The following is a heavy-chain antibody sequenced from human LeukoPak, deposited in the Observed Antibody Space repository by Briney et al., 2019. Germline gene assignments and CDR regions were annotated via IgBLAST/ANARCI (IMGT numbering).Heavy chain of an antibody. CDR2: INVDGSIT. CDR1: GFPFSSYQ. CDR3: ARARVPDY. J-gene: IGHJ4*02. Sequence: GGSLRLSCAASGFPFSSYQMHWVRQAPGKGLVWVSRINVDGSITTYADSVKGRFTISRDNAKNTLYLQMNSLRAEDTAVYYCARARVPDYWGQGTLVTVSS. V-gene: IGHV3-74*01.